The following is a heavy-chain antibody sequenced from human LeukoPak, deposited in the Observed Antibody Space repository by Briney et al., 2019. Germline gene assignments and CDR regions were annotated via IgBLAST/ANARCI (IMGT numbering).Heavy chain of an antibody. CDR3: ARDPDISQLMVYAIGYFDY. J-gene: IGHJ4*02. CDR1: GFTFSSYS. D-gene: IGHD2-8*01. Sequence: GGSLRLSCAASGFTFSSYSMNWVRQAPGKGLEWVSSISSSSSYIYYADSVKGRFTISRDNAKNSLYLQMNSLRAEDTAVYYCARDPDISQLMVYAIGYFDYWGQGTLVTVSS. CDR2: ISSSSSYI. V-gene: IGHV3-21*01.